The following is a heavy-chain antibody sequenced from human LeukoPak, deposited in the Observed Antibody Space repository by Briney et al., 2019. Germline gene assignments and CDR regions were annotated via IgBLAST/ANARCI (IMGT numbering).Heavy chain of an antibody. CDR2: IFSYNGQT. J-gene: IGHJ6*03. CDR3: ANVAKGRYFFYYMVV. Sequence: ASVKVSCKASGHTANTYGFSWVRQAPGQGLEWIGWIFSYNGQTKYADKFQGRVTMTTDTSKTIAYMQLRSLRSDDTAVYFCANVAKGRYFFYYMVVWGKGTTVTVS. V-gene: IGHV1-18*01. CDR1: GHTANTYG. D-gene: IGHD5-12*01.